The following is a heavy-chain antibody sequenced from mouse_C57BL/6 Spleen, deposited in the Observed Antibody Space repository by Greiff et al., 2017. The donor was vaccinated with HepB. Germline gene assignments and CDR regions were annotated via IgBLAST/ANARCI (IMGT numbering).Heavy chain of an antibody. CDR1: GYTFTDYY. D-gene: IGHD2-3*01. J-gene: IGHJ4*01. CDR2: INPNNGGT. V-gene: IGHV1-26*01. Sequence: EVQLQQSGPELVKPGASVKISCKASGYTFTDYYMNWVKQSHGKSLEWIGDINPNNGGTSYNQKFKGKATLTVDKSSSTAYMELRSLTSEDSAVYYCARGWLHWYAMDYWGQGTSVTVSS. CDR3: ARGWLHWYAMDY.